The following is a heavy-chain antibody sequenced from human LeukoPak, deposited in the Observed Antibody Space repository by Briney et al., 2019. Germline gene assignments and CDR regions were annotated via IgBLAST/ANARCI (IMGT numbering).Heavy chain of an antibody. CDR3: ARALTTSSSWYNWFDP. Sequence: ASVKVSCKSSGYTFTSYGIIWVRQAPGQGLEWMGWISAYNGNTNYAQKLQGRVTMTTDTSTSTAYMELRSLRSDDTAVYYCARALTTSSSWYNWFDPWGQGTLVTVSS. D-gene: IGHD6-13*01. V-gene: IGHV1-18*01. CDR2: ISAYNGNT. J-gene: IGHJ5*02. CDR1: GYTFTSYG.